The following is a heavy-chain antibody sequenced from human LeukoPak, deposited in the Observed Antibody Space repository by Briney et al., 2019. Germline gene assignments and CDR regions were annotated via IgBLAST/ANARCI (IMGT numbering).Heavy chain of an antibody. Sequence: GGSLRLSCAASGFTFSSYAMSWVRQAPGKGLEWVSSISGGHGGTYYADSVKGRFTISRDDSKNTLYLQVNSLRAEDTAVYYCAKGQYASGWNSGNYWGQGTLVTVSS. J-gene: IGHJ4*02. CDR3: AKGQYASGWNSGNY. CDR2: ISGGHGGT. CDR1: GFTFSSYA. V-gene: IGHV3-23*01. D-gene: IGHD1/OR15-1a*01.